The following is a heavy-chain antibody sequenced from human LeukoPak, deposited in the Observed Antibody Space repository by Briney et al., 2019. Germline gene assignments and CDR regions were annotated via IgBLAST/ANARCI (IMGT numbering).Heavy chain of an antibody. J-gene: IGHJ4*02. D-gene: IGHD6-13*01. CDR3: ACGIAAAGMGCD. CDR1: GFTFSSYS. Sequence: GGSLRLSCAASGFTFSSYSMNWVRQAPGKGLEWVSSISSSSSYIYYADSVKGRFTISRDNAKNSLYLQMNSLRAEDTAVYYCACGIAAAGMGCDWGQGTLVTVSS. V-gene: IGHV3-21*01. CDR2: ISSSSSYI.